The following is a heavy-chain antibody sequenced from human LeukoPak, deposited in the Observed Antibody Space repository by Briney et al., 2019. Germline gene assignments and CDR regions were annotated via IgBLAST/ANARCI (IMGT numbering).Heavy chain of an antibody. CDR3: ARTYYYGSGGKGYFDY. D-gene: IGHD3-10*01. Sequence: GGSLRLSCAASGFTFSSYSMNWVRQAPGKGLEWVSSISSSSSYIYYADSVKGRFTISRDNAKNSLYLQMNSLRAGDTAVYYCARTYYYGSGGKGYFDYWGQGTLVTVSS. V-gene: IGHV3-21*01. CDR1: GFTFSSYS. J-gene: IGHJ4*02. CDR2: ISSSSSYI.